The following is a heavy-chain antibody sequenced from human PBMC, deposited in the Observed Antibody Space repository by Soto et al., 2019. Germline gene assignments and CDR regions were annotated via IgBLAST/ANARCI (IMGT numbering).Heavy chain of an antibody. CDR2: ISGSGGST. V-gene: IGHV3-23*01. Sequence: PGGSLRLACAASGFTFSSYAMSWVRQAPGKGLEWVSAISGSGGSTYYADSVKGRFTISRDNSKNTLYLQMNSLRAEDTAVYYCARAKADFVVVVAATYGAFDIWAQGTMVTVSS. CDR1: GFTFSSYA. CDR3: ARAKADFVVVVAATYGAFDI. J-gene: IGHJ3*02. D-gene: IGHD2-15*01.